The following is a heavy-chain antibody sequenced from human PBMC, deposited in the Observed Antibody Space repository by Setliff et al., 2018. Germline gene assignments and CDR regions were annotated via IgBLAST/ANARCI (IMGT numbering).Heavy chain of an antibody. Sequence: SETLSLTCTVSDASIGGSGYYWGWIRQPPGKGPEWIGNIHYSGSTHYNPSLKSRVTISVDTSKNQFSLKLTSVTAADAALYFCARRPTGPGAPFDIWGHGTMVTVSS. CDR3: ARRPTGPGAPFDI. CDR1: DASIGGSGYY. V-gene: IGHV4-39*07. D-gene: IGHD3-10*01. CDR2: IHYSGST. J-gene: IGHJ3*02.